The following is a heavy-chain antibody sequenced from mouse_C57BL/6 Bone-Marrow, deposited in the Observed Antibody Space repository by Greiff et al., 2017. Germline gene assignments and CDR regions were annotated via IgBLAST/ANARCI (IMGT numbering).Heavy chain of an antibody. V-gene: IGHV14-4*01. CDR2: IDPENGDT. J-gene: IGHJ2*01. CDR3: TTGYYSNYVLFDY. Sequence: EVQLQQSGAELVRPGASVKLSCTASGFNIKDDYMHWVKQRPEQGLERIGWIDPENGDTEYASKFQGKATITADTSSNTAYLQLSSLTSEDTAVYFCTTGYYSNYVLFDYWGQGTTLTVAS. CDR1: GFNIKDDY. D-gene: IGHD2-5*01.